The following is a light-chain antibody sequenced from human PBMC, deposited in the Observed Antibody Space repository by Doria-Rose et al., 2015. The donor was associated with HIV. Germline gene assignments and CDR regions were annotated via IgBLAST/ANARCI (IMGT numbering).Light chain of an antibody. CDR3: QQRSNWPPIFT. V-gene: IGKV3-11*01. CDR2: DAS. J-gene: IGKJ3*01. Sequence: PGERATLSCRASQDVSSNLARYQQKPGQAPRLLIYDASNRAAGIPARFSGSGSGTDFTLTISSLEPEDFAVYFCQQRSNWPPIFTFGPGTKVDI. CDR1: QDVSSN.